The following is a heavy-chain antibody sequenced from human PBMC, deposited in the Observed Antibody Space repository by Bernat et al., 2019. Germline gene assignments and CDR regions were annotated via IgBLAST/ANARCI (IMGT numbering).Heavy chain of an antibody. CDR1: GFTFSSYG. D-gene: IGHD2-2*01. J-gene: IGHJ4*02. CDR2: IWYDGSNK. Sequence: QVQLVESGGGVVQPGRSLRLSCAASGFTFSSYGMHWVRQAPGKGLEWVAVIWYDGSNKYYADSVKGRFTISRDNSKNTLYLQMNSLRAEETAVYYCARAPKPAAIGPIVYWGQGTLVTVSS. CDR3: ARAPKPAAIGPIVY. V-gene: IGHV3-33*01.